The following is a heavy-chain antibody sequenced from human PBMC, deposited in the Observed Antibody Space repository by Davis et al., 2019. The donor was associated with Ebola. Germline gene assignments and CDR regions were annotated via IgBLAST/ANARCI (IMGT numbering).Heavy chain of an antibody. CDR2: ISSGGDDR. CDR1: GFALTRHS. J-gene: IGHJ2*01. D-gene: IGHD5-24*01. V-gene: IGHV3-48*02. Sequence: GESLKISCAASGFALTRHSTNWVRQVPGKGLEWIAFISSGGDDRYYADSVRGRFTVSRNNAKYSLFLQLNSLRDEDTAQYYCARDAEDGSGNWFFDFRGRGALVTVSS. CDR3: ARDAEDGSGNWFFDF.